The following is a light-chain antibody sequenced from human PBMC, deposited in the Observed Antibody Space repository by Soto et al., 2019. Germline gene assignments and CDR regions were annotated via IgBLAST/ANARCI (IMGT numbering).Light chain of an antibody. J-gene: IGKJ1*01. CDR3: QQANSFPWT. CDR1: QGINIW. V-gene: IGKV1-12*01. Sequence: DIPMTQSPSSVSASVGDRVTFTCRASQGINIWLAWYQQKPGEAPKLLIYSASTLQSGVPSRFSGSGSGTDFTLTISSLQPDDLATYYCQQANSFPWTFGQGTKVEIK. CDR2: SAS.